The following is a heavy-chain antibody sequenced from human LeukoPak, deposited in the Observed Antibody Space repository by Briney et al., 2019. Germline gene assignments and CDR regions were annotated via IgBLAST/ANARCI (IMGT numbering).Heavy chain of an antibody. V-gene: IGHV4-34*01. CDR1: GGSFSGYY. J-gene: IGHJ4*02. CDR2: INHSGST. D-gene: IGHD3-10*01. CDR3: ARQKRTQGSGSNDY. Sequence: SETLSLTCAVYGGSFSGYYWSWIRQPPGKGLEWIGEINHSGSTNYNPSLKSRVTISVDTSKNQFSLKLSSVTAADTAVYYCARQKRTQGSGSNDYWGQGTLVTVSS.